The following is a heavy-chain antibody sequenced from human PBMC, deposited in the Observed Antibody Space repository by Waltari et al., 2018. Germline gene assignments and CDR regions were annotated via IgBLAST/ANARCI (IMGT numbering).Heavy chain of an antibody. Sequence: QVQLQESGPGLVKPSETLSLTCAVSGYSISSGYYWGWIRQPQGKGREWIGSTYHSGSTYYNPSLQSGVTISVDTSKNQFSLKLSSVTDADTAVYYCARIDSSGKYFQHWGQGTLVTVSS. CDR2: TYHSGST. CDR1: GYSISSGYY. J-gene: IGHJ1*01. CDR3: ARIDSSGKYFQH. V-gene: IGHV4-38-2*01. D-gene: IGHD6-19*01.